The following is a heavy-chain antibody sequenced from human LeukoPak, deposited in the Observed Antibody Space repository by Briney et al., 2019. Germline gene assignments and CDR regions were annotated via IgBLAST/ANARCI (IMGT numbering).Heavy chain of an antibody. D-gene: IGHD6-19*01. CDR1: GGSISSYY. CDR3: SREADRSGWYAGGMDV. Sequence: SETLSLTCTVSGGSISSYYWSWIRQPPGKGLEWIGYIYYSGSTNYNPSLKSRVTISVDTSKNQFSLKLSSVTAADTAVYYCSREADRSGWYAGGMDVWGKGTTVTVSS. CDR2: IYYSGST. J-gene: IGHJ6*03. V-gene: IGHV4-59*01.